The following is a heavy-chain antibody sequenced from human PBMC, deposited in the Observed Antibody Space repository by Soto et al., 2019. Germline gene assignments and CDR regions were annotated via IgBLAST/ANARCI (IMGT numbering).Heavy chain of an antibody. CDR1: GGSISSGGYS. V-gene: IGHV4-30-2*01. Sequence: SETLSLTSAVSGGSISSGGYSWSWIRQPPGKGLEWIGYIYHSGSTNYNPSLKSRVTISVDTSKNQFSLKLSSVTAADTAVYYCARGGIVVVVAATRRTDAFDIWGQGTMVTVSS. CDR2: IYHSGST. J-gene: IGHJ3*02. D-gene: IGHD2-15*01. CDR3: ARGGIVVVVAATRRTDAFDI.